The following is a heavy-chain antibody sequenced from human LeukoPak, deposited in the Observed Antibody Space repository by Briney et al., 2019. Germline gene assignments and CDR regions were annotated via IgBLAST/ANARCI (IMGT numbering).Heavy chain of an antibody. J-gene: IGHJ5*02. Sequence: TGGSLRLSCAASGFTFSSYAMSWVRQAPGKGLEGVSAVSGSGDGAYYADSVKGRFTISRDNSKSTLYLQMNSLGAEDTAVYYCASGDCSSTSCYNWGFDPWGQGTLVTVSS. D-gene: IGHD2-2*01. CDR3: ASGDCSSTSCYNWGFDP. V-gene: IGHV3-23*01. CDR2: VSGSGDGA. CDR1: GFTFSSYA.